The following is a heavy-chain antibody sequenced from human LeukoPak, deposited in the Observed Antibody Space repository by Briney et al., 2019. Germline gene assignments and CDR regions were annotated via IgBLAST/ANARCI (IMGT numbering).Heavy chain of an antibody. V-gene: IGHV3-72*01. D-gene: IGHD3-10*01. CDR3: VALIRGLGY. Sequence: GGSPRLSCAASGFTFSDHYMDWVRQAPGKGLDWIGRSRNRAHSYSTEYAASVKGRFTVSRADSENSLYLQMNSLKTDDTAVYYCVALIRGLGYWGQGTLVTVSS. CDR1: GFTFSDHY. CDR2: SRNRAHSYST. J-gene: IGHJ4*02.